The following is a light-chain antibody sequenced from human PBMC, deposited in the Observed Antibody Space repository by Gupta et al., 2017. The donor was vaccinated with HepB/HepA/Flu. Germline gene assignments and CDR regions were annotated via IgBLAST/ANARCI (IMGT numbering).Light chain of an antibody. CDR1: QRVSSN. V-gene: IGKV3-15*01. Sequence: EIVMTQSPVTLSVSSGERATLFCRASQRVSSNLAWYQQKPGQAPRLLIYAASTRATGIPARFRGSGSGTEFTLTISSLQSEDFAFYYCQQYNNWPPWTFGQGTKVEVK. CDR2: AAS. CDR3: QQYNNWPPWT. J-gene: IGKJ1*01.